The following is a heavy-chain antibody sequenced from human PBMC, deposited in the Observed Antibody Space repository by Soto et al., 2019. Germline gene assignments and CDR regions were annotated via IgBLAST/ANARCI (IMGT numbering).Heavy chain of an antibody. CDR1: RDTFNSYA. J-gene: IGHJ4*02. CDR2: IIPGLGTT. D-gene: IGHD5-12*01. Sequence: QVSLVQSGAEVRKPGSSVKVSCKASRDTFNSYAVTWVRQAPGQGLEWMGGIIPGLGTTKYAQNFQARVTMTADESTSTVYMELSSLRFDDRAVYYCAAGGKNGYFKWGQGTHVTVSS. CDR3: AAGGKNGYFK. V-gene: IGHV1-69*01.